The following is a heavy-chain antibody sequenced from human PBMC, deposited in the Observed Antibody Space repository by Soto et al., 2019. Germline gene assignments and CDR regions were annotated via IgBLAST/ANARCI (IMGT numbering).Heavy chain of an antibody. V-gene: IGHV1-3*04. D-gene: IGHD3-10*01. J-gene: IGHJ5*02. CDR2: INTDSGQT. CDR3: AGPTGRYITNCGSGRPDYWFDP. CDR1: GYTFTTYS. Sequence: VQLVQSGAEVKKPGASVTVSCKASGYTFTTYSVHWVRQAPGQSLEWMGWINTDSGQTKYAQKFQGRVIITRDTSATTVHKELRNLRSEDTAMYYSAGPTGRYITNCGSGRPDYWFDPWGQGTLVTVSS.